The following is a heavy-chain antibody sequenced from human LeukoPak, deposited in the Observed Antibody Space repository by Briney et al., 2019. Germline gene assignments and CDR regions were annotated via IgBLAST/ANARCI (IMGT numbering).Heavy chain of an antibody. CDR2: IYTSGST. V-gene: IGHV4-4*07. Sequence: SETLSLTCTVSGGSISSYYWSWIRQPAGKGLEWIGRIYTSGSTNYNPSLKSRVTMSVDTPKNQFSLKLSSVTAADTAVYYCARSAAWIQLWYYFDYWGQGTLVTVSS. J-gene: IGHJ4*02. CDR1: GGSISSYY. CDR3: ARSAAWIQLWYYFDY. D-gene: IGHD5-18*01.